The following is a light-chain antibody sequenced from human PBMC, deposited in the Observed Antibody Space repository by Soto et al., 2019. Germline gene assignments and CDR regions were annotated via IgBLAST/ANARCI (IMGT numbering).Light chain of an antibody. Sequence: EIVMTQSPATLSVSPGERATLSCRASKSVSSNLAWYQQKPGQAPRLLIYGASTRATGIPARFSGSGSGTDFTLTISSLEPEDFAVYYCQQRTNWPPTWTFGQGTKVEIK. CDR1: KSVSSN. J-gene: IGKJ1*01. V-gene: IGKV3-15*01. CDR2: GAS. CDR3: QQRTNWPPTWT.